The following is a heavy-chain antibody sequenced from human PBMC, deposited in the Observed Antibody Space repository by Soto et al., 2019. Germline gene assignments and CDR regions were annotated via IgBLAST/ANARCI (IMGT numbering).Heavy chain of an antibody. D-gene: IGHD2-2*01. J-gene: IGHJ5*02. CDR1: GFTFSSYS. Sequence: GSLRLSCAASGFTFSSYSMNWVRQAPGKGLEWVSYISSSSSTIYYADSVKGRFTISRDNAKNSLYLQMNSLRAEDTAVYYCARDPIAADKSSTSSQAERWFDPWGQGTLVTVSS. CDR3: ARDPIAADKSSTSSQAERWFDP. CDR2: ISSSSSTI. V-gene: IGHV3-48*01.